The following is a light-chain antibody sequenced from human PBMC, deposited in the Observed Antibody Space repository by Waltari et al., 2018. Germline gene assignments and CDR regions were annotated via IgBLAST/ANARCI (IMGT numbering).Light chain of an antibody. V-gene: IGKV3-11*01. Sequence: EIVLTQSPATLSLSPGERATLSSRPSQSVSSYLAWYQQKPVHAPRLLIYDASNRATGIPARFSGSGSGTDFTLTISSLEPEDFAVYYCQQRSNWLTFGGGTKVEIK. J-gene: IGKJ4*01. CDR2: DAS. CDR3: QQRSNWLT. CDR1: QSVSSY.